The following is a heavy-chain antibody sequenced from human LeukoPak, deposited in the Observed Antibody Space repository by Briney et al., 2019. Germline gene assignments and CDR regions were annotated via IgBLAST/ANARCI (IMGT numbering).Heavy chain of an antibody. J-gene: IGHJ6*03. CDR1: GGTFSSFA. Sequence: GASVKVSCKTSGGTFSSFAIAWVRQAPGQGLEWMAGIIPIFATTNYAQAFQGRVSLTADEPTSTVYMELSGLRYDDTAVYYCARGPPLTFDHTPEGYYHYYMDVWGEGTTVTISS. D-gene: IGHD1-14*01. V-gene: IGHV1-69*13. CDR3: ARGPPLTFDHTPEGYYHYYMDV. CDR2: IIPIFATT.